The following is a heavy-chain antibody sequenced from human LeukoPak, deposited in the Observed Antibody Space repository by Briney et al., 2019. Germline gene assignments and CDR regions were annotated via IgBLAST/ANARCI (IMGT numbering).Heavy chain of an antibody. D-gene: IGHD6-19*01. CDR3: ARMLGQWLPKYYFDY. J-gene: IGHJ4*02. Sequence: PSETLSLTCTVSGGSISSYYWSWIRQPPGKGLEWIGHIYYSGSTNYNPSLKSRVTISVDTSKNQFSLKLSSVTAADTAVYYCARMLGQWLPKYYFDYWGQGTLVTVSS. V-gene: IGHV4-59*08. CDR1: GGSISSYY. CDR2: IYYSGST.